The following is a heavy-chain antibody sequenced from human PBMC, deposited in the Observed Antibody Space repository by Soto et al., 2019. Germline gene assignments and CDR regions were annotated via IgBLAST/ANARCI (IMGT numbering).Heavy chain of an antibody. V-gene: IGHV3-30-3*01. J-gene: IGHJ6*02. Sequence: GGSLRLSCAASGFTFSSYAMHWVRQAPGKGLEWVAVISYDGSNKYYADSVKGRFTISRDNSKNTLYLQMNSLRAEDTAVYYCARDLQKKIQLWFKGRYYYGMDVWGQGTTVTVSS. CDR2: ISYDGSNK. CDR1: GFTFSSYA. D-gene: IGHD5-18*01. CDR3: ARDLQKKIQLWFKGRYYYGMDV.